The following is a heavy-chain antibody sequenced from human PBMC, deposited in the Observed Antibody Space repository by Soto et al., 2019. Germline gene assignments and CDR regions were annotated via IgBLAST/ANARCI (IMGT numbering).Heavy chain of an antibody. CDR1: GYTFTSYG. D-gene: IGHD2-15*01. V-gene: IGHV1-18*01. CDR2: SSAYNGNT. J-gene: IGHJ4*02. CDR3: ARDRGYCSGGSCYSGY. Sequence: ASVKVSFKASGYTFTSYGISWVRQAPGQGLEWMGWSSAYNGNTNYAQKLQGRVTMTTDTSTRTAYMELRSLRSDDTAVYYCARDRGYCSGGSCYSGYWGQGNLVTVAS.